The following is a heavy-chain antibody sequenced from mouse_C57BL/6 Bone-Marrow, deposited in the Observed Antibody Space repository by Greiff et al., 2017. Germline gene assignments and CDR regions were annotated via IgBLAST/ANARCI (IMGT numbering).Heavy chain of an antibody. V-gene: IGHV1-55*01. CDR3: ARPYDSNYWYFDV. CDR1: GYTFTSYW. Sequence: QVQLQQPGAELVKPGASVKMSCKASGYTFTSYWITWVKQRPGQGLEWIGDLYPGSGSTNYNEKFKSKATLTVDTSSSTAYMQLSSLTSEDAAVYYCARPYDSNYWYFDVWGTGTTVTVSS. CDR2: LYPGSGST. J-gene: IGHJ1*03. D-gene: IGHD2-5*01.